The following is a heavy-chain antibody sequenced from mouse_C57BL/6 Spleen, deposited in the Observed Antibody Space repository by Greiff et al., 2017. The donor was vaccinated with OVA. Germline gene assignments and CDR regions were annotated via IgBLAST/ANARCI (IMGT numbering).Heavy chain of an antibody. V-gene: IGHV1-63*01. J-gene: IGHJ2*01. CDR2: IYPGGGYT. CDR3: ARSKGAFDY. Sequence: QVQLQQSGAELVRPGTSVKMSCKASGYTFTNYWIGWAKQRPGHGLEWIGDIYPGGGYTNYNEKFKGKATLTADKSSSTSYMQFSSMTSEDSAIYYCARSKGAFDYWGQGTTLTVSS. D-gene: IGHD3-1*01. CDR1: GYTFTNYW.